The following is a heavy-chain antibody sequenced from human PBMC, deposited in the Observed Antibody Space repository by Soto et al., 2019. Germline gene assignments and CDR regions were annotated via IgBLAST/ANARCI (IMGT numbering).Heavy chain of an antibody. CDR1: GGSISSGGHS. V-gene: IGHV4-30-2*01. CDR3: ARGGLLPDY. D-gene: IGHD6-19*01. Sequence: QLQLQESGSGLVKPSQTLSLTCAVSGGSISSGGHSWSWIRQPPGKGLEWIGYISHSGSTYYNPSLKRRVTVSVDRAKNQFSQKLSSVTAADTAVYYCARGGLLPDYWGQGTLVTVSS. CDR2: ISHSGST. J-gene: IGHJ4*02.